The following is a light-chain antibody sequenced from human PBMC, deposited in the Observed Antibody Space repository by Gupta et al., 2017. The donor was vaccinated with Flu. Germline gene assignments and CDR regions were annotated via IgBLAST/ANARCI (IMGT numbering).Light chain of an antibody. J-gene: IGLJ1*01. CDR2: DVT. CDR1: SSDVGRSDS. CDR3: SSYTSGSTFYV. V-gene: IGLV2-14*01. Sequence: QSALTQPAPVSGSPGQSITISCSGTSSDVGRSDSVSWYQQHPDKAPKLIIFDVTNRPSGVSSRFSGSKSGNTASLTISGLQAEDETDYYCSSYTSGSTFYVFGTGTKVTVL.